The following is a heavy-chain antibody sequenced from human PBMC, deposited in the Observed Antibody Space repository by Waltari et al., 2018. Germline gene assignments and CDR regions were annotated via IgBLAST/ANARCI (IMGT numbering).Heavy chain of an antibody. CDR2: ISPIFGTA. J-gene: IGHJ3*02. CDR1: GGTFSSYA. Sequence: QVQLVQSGAEVKKPGSSVKVSCKASGGTFSSYAISWVRQAPGQGLEWMGGISPIFGTANYAQKFQGRVTITTDESTSTAYMELSSLRSEDTAVYYCAREGERASYCTGGVCYPAFDIWGQGTMVTVSS. V-gene: IGHV1-69*05. CDR3: AREGERASYCTGGVCYPAFDI. D-gene: IGHD2-8*02.